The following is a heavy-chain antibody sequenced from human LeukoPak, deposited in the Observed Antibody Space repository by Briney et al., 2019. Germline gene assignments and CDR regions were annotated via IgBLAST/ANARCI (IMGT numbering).Heavy chain of an antibody. Sequence: GGSLRLSCAASGFTFSSYSMNWVRPAPGKGLEWVSSISSISYIYYAESVKGRFTISRDNAKNSLYLQMNSLRAEDTAVYYCARQYSGYDQRPPDYWGQGTLGTVSS. V-gene: IGHV3-21*01. J-gene: IGHJ4*02. D-gene: IGHD5-12*01. CDR1: GFTFSSYS. CDR3: ARQYSGYDQRPPDY. CDR2: ISSISYI.